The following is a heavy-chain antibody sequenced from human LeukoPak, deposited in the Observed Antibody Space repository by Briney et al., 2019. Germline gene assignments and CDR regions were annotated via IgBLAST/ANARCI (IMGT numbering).Heavy chain of an antibody. CDR3: VKEADGYFDY. CDR2: INNNGGST. V-gene: IGHV3-64D*06. Sequence: GGSLRLSCSASGFTFSSYAMHWVRQASGKGLECVSAINNNGGSTYHADSVKGRFTISRDNSKNTLYLQMSSLRAEDTAVYYCVKEADGYFDYWGQGTLVTVSS. CDR1: GFTFSSYA. J-gene: IGHJ4*02.